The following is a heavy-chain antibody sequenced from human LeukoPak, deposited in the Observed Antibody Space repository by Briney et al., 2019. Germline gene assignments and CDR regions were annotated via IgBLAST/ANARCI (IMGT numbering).Heavy chain of an antibody. J-gene: IGHJ4*02. CDR1: VYTFTGYY. CDR2: INPNSGGT. V-gene: IGHV1-2*02. CDR3: ARDAHYDFWSGYNY. D-gene: IGHD3-3*01. Sequence: ASVKVSCKASVYTFTGYYMHWVRQAPGQGLEWMGWINPNSGGTNYAQKFQSRGITTRDTSISTAYMELSRLRSDDTAVYYCARDAHYDFWSGYNYWGQGTLVTVSS.